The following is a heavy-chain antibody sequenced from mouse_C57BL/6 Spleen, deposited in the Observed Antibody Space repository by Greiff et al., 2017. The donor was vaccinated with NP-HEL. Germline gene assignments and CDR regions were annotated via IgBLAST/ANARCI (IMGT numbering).Heavy chain of an antibody. J-gene: IGHJ4*01. CDR3: ARDYGNYDAMDY. V-gene: IGHV5-16*01. Sequence: EVKVEESEGGLVQPGSSMKLSCTASGFTFSDYYMAWVRQVPEKGLEWVANINYDGSSTYYLDSLKSRFIISRDNAKNILYLQMSSLKSEDTATYYCARDYGNYDAMDYWGQGTSVTVSS. CDR1: GFTFSDYY. D-gene: IGHD2-1*01. CDR2: INYDGSST.